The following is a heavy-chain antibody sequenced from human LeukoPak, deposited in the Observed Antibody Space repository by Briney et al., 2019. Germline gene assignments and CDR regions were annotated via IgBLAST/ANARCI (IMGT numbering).Heavy chain of an antibody. Sequence: SETLSLTCTVSGGSISSSSYYWGWIRQPPGKGLEWIGNIYSSGSTYYNPSLKSRVTISVDTSKNQFSLKLSFVTTADTAVYYSARALAYCSAGSCTRGYNWFDPWGQGTLVTVPS. CDR3: ARALAYCSAGSCTRGYNWFDP. CDR1: GGSISSSSYY. V-gene: IGHV4-39*01. D-gene: IGHD2-15*01. CDR2: IYSSGST. J-gene: IGHJ5*02.